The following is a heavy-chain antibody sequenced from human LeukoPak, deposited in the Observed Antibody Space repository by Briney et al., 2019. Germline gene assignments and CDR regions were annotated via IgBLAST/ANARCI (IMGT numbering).Heavy chain of an antibody. CDR1: GYTFTSYD. J-gene: IGHJ6*03. Sequence: ASVKVSCKASGYTFTSYDINWVRQAPGQGLEWMGWMNPNSGNTGYAQKFQGRVTITRNTSISTAYMELSSLRSEDTAVYYCARGVGWNYAPNYYYYYYYMDVWGKGTTVTVSS. CDR3: ARGVGWNYAPNYYYYYYYMDV. V-gene: IGHV1-8*03. D-gene: IGHD1-7*01. CDR2: MNPNSGNT.